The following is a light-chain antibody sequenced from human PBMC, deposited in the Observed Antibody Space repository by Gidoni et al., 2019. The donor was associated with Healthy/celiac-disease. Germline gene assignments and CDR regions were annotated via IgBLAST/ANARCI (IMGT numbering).Light chain of an antibody. CDR3: QQYGSSPT. CDR1: QSVSSSY. J-gene: IGKJ2*01. Sequence: IVLTQSPGTLSLSPGESATLSCRASQSVSSSYLAWYQQKPGQAPRLLIYGASSRATGIPDRFSGSGSGTDFTLTISRLEPEDFAVYYCQQYGSSPTFGQGTKLEIK. V-gene: IGKV3-20*01. CDR2: GAS.